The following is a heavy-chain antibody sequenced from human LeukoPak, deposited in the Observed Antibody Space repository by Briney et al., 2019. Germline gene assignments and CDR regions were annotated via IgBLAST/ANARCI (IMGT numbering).Heavy chain of an antibody. CDR1: GYTFTGYY. CDR3: ARAAQPMVRGWPPYYYYYMDV. CDR2: INPNSGGT. J-gene: IGHJ6*03. D-gene: IGHD3-10*01. V-gene: IGHV1-2*02. Sequence: GASVKVSCKASGYTFTGYYMHWVRQAPGQGLEWMGWINPNSGGTNYAQKFQGRVTMTRDTSISTAYMELSRLRSDDTAVYYCARAAQPMVRGWPPYYYYYMDVWGKGTTVTVSS.